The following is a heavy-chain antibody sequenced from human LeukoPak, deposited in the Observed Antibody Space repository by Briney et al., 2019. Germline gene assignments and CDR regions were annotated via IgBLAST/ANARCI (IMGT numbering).Heavy chain of an antibody. CDR1: GDSISSSDYY. Sequence: SETLSLTCTVSGDSISSSDYYRGWIRLPPGKGLEWIGSIYYSGSTYYNPSLKSRVTISVDTSKKQSSLKLSSVTAADTAVYYCAREGRRYSSSWYDYWGQGTLVTVSS. J-gene: IGHJ4*02. V-gene: IGHV4-39*02. D-gene: IGHD6-13*01. CDR3: AREGRRYSSSWYDY. CDR2: IYYSGST.